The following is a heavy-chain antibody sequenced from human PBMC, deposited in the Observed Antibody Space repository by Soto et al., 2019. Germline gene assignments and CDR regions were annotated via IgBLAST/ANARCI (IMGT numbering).Heavy chain of an antibody. CDR1: GFTFSSYW. D-gene: IGHD3-3*01. Sequence: GGSLRLSCAASGFTFSSYWMSWVRQAPGKGLEWVANIKQDGSEKYYVDSVKGRFTISRDNAKNSLYLQMNSLRAEDTAVYYCARDDFWSGYYPVYYYGMDVWGQGTTVTVSS. V-gene: IGHV3-7*05. CDR3: ARDDFWSGYYPVYYYGMDV. J-gene: IGHJ6*02. CDR2: IKQDGSEK.